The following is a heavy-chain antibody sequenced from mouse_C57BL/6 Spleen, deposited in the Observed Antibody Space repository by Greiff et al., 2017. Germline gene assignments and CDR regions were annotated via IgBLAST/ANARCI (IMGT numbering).Heavy chain of an antibody. V-gene: IGHV1-15*01. CDR3: TRSYVGY. CDR2: IDPETGGT. Sequence: QVQLQQSGAELVRPGASVTLSCKASGYTFTDYEMHWVKQTPVHGLEWIGAIDPETGGTAYNQKFKGTAILTADQSSSTAYMELRSLTSEDSAVYYCTRSYVGYWGQGTTLTVSS. CDR1: GYTFTDYE. J-gene: IGHJ2*01.